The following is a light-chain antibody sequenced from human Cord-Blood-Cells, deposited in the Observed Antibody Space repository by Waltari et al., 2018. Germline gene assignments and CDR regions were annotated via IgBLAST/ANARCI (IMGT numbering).Light chain of an antibody. V-gene: IGKV1-8*01. CDR2: AGS. Sequence: AIRMTQSPSSFSASTGDRVTITCRASQGISSYLAWYQQKPGKAPKLLIYAGSTLQRGVPSRFSGSGSGTDFTLTISCLQSEDFATYYCQQYYSYPLTFGGGTKVEIK. CDR3: QQYYSYPLT. J-gene: IGKJ4*01. CDR1: QGISSY.